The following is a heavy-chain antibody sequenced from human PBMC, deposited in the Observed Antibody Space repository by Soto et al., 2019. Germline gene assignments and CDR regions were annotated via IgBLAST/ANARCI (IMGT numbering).Heavy chain of an antibody. CDR3: AKDAVSRDGVWLAHV. V-gene: IGHV3-23*01. D-gene: IGHD5-12*01. CDR1: GFTFSDYA. Sequence: LRLSCAASGFTFSDYAMIWIRQVPGKGLQWVSGLYGSGRGIHYAESVKGRFTISRDNSAYAVYLQMNNLRVEDSAIYYCAKDAVSRDGVWLAHVWGQGTVVTVSS. J-gene: IGHJ4*02. CDR2: LYGSGRGI.